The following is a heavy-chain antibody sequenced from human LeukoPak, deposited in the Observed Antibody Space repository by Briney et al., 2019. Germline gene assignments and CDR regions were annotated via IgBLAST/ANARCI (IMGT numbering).Heavy chain of an antibody. CDR1: GGTFSSYA. D-gene: IGHD6-13*01. CDR2: IIPIFGTA. V-gene: IGHV1-69*13. J-gene: IGHJ4*02. Sequence: SVKVSCKASGGTFSSYAISWVRQAPGQGLEWMGGIIPIFGTANYAQKFQGRVTITADESTSTAYMELSSLRSEDTAVYYCARRLAAAGTREFDYWGQGTLVTVSS. CDR3: ARRLAAAGTREFDY.